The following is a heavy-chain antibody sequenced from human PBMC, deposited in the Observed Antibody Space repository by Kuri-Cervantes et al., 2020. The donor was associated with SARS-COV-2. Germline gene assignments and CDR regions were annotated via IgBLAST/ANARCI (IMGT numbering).Heavy chain of an antibody. Sequence: GESLKISCAASGFTFSSYSMNWVRQAPGKGLEWVAAGSGSGVSTYYVDSVKGRFTISRDNYNNTVYLLMNSLRADDPALYFRVEDFVVNAWRHFDYWGQGTLVTVSS. V-gene: IGHV3-23*01. CDR1: GFTFSSYS. J-gene: IGHJ4*02. CDR3: VEDFVVNAWRHFDY. CDR2: GSGSGVST. D-gene: IGHD2-2*01.